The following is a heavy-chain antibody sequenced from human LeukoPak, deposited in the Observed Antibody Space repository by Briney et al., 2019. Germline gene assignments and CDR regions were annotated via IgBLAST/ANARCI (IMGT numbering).Heavy chain of an antibody. Sequence: ASVKVSCKASGYTFTGYYMHWVRQAPGRGLEWMGWINPNSGGTNYAQKFQGRVTMTRDTSISTAYMELSRLRSDDTAVYYCARGRRMYSSSGGNFDYWGQGTLVTVSS. D-gene: IGHD6-6*01. V-gene: IGHV1-2*02. CDR1: GYTFTGYY. CDR3: ARGRRMYSSSGGNFDY. J-gene: IGHJ4*02. CDR2: INPNSGGT.